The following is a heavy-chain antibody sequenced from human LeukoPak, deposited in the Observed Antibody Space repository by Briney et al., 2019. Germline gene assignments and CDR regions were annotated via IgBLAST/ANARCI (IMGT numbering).Heavy chain of an antibody. CDR2: ISGSGGST. V-gene: IGHV3-23*01. CDR1: GFTFSSYA. CDR3: AKSRTYYYGSGSGV. Sequence: GGSLRLSCAASGFTFSSYAMSWVRQAPGKGLEWVSAISGSGGSTYYADSVKGRFTISRDNSKNTLYLQMNSLRAKDTAVYYCAKSRTYYYGSGSGVWGQGTLVTVSS. J-gene: IGHJ4*02. D-gene: IGHD3-10*01.